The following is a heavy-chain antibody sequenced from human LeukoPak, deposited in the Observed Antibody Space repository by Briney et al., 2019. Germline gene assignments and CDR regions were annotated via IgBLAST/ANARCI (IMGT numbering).Heavy chain of an antibody. CDR1: GYPFSDSY. V-gene: IGHV1-2*02. J-gene: IGHJ4*02. CDR3: ARLSAL. Sequence: ASVKVSCKTSGYPFSDSYIHWIRQASGQGLESMGWINPKNGDTKYAQRSQGRLTITMDTSIDTVYMELRSLRYDDTAVYYCARLSALWGQGTLVTVSS. CDR2: INPKNGDT.